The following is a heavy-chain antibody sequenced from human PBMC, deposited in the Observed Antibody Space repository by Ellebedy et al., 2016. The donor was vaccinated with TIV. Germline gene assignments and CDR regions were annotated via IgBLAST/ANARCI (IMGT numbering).Heavy chain of an antibody. CDR2: IYSTGSTGGT. V-gene: IGHV4-4*07. Sequence: MPSETLSLTCTVSGGSINSYYWSWIRQPAGKGLEWIGRIYSTGSTGGTNYSPSLKSRITMSVDRSKNQFSLKLSSVTAADTAVYYCAKNRASLDYWGQGILVTVSS. CDR3: AKNRASLDY. J-gene: IGHJ4*02. CDR1: GGSINSYY. D-gene: IGHD3-16*02.